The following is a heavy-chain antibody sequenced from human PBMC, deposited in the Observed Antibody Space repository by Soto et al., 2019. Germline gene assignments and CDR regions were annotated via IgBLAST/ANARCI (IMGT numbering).Heavy chain of an antibody. Sequence: SDTLSLTCAVYGGSFSGYYWSWIRQPPGKGLEWIGEINHSGSTNYNPSLKSRVTISVDTSKNQFSLKLSSVTAADTAVYYCARTSGSYSDYWGQGTLVTVSS. CDR1: GGSFSGYY. CDR3: ARTSGSYSDY. V-gene: IGHV4-34*01. D-gene: IGHD1-26*01. CDR2: INHSGST. J-gene: IGHJ4*02.